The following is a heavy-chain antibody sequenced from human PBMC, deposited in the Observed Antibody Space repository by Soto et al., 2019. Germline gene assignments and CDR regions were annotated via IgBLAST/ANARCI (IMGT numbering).Heavy chain of an antibody. CDR3: ARSTRGAYYYGPGSYYYFDY. CDR1: GGSISSGGYY. Sequence: SETLSLTCTVSGGSISSGGYYWSWIRQHPGKGLEWIGYIYYSGSTYYNPSLKSRVTISVDTSKNQFSLKLSSVTAADTAVYYCARSTRGAYYYGPGSYYYFDYWGQGTLVTVSS. CDR2: IYYSGST. J-gene: IGHJ4*02. D-gene: IGHD3-10*01. V-gene: IGHV4-31*03.